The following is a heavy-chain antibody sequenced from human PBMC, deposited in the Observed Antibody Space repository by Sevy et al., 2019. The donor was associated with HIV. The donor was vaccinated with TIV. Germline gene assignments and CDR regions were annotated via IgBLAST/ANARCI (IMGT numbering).Heavy chain of an antibody. CDR3: AKGGTTGPKTNYFDY. CDR1: GSTFSSYA. Sequence: GGSLRLSCAASGSTFSSYAMSWVRQAPGKGLEWVSAISGSGGSTYYADSVKGRFTISRDNSKNTLYLQMNSLRAEDTAVYYCAKGGTTGPKTNYFDYWGQGTLVTVSS. D-gene: IGHD1-1*01. V-gene: IGHV3-23*01. J-gene: IGHJ4*02. CDR2: ISGSGGST.